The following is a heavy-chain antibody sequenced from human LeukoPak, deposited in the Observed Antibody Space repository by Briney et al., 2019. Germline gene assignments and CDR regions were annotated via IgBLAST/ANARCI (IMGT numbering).Heavy chain of an antibody. CDR2: INPSGGST. D-gene: IGHD4-17*01. CDR3: ATAAYGDYEGLDY. CDR1: GYTFTSYY. Sequence: ASVKVSCKASGYTFTSYYMHWVRQAPGQGLEWMGIINPSGGSTSYAQKFQGRVTMTEDTSTDTAYMELSSLRSEDTAVYYCATAAYGDYEGLDYWGQGTLVTVSS. V-gene: IGHV1-46*01. J-gene: IGHJ4*02.